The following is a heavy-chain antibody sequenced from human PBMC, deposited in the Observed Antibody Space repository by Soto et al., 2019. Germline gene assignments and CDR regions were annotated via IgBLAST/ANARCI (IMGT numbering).Heavy chain of an antibody. Sequence: TGGSLRLSCAASGFTFSDYYMSWIRQAPGKGLEWVSYISSSSSYTNYADSVKGRFTISRDNAKNSLYLQMNSLRAEDTAVYYCARGRCSSTSCYTVNYYGMDVWGQGTTVTVSS. CDR1: GFTFSDYY. J-gene: IGHJ6*02. D-gene: IGHD2-2*02. CDR2: ISSSSSYT. CDR3: ARGRCSSTSCYTVNYYGMDV. V-gene: IGHV3-11*06.